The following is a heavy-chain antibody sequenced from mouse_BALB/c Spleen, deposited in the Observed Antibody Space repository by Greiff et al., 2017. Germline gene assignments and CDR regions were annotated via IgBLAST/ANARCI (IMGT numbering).Heavy chain of an antibody. CDR3: ARGDGSS. D-gene: IGHD1-1*01. V-gene: IGHV5-6-5*01. Sequence: EVHLVESGGGLVKPGGSLKLSCAASGFTFSSYAMSWVRQTPEKRLEWVASISSGGSTYYPDSVKGRFTISRDNARNILYLQMSSLRSEDTAMYYCARGDGSSWGQGTLVTVSA. CDR1: GFTFSSYA. CDR2: ISSGGST. J-gene: IGHJ3*01.